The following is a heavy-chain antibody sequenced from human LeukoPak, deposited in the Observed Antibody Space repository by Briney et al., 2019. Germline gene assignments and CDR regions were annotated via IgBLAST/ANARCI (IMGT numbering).Heavy chain of an antibody. J-gene: IGHJ4*02. CDR2: IYYSGST. CDR3: ARQVRVAARPPYFDY. D-gene: IGHD6-6*01. Sequence: SETLSLTCTVSGGSVSSSSYYWGWVRQPRGKGLEWIGSIYYSGSTYYNPSLKSRVTISVDTSKNQFSLKLSSVIAADTAVYYCARQVRVAARPPYFDYWGQGTLVTVSS. V-gene: IGHV4-39*01. CDR1: GGSVSSSSYY.